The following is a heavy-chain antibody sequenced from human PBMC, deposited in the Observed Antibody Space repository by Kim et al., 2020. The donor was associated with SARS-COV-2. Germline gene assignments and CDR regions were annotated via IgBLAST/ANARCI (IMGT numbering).Heavy chain of an antibody. CDR3: ARGVFTFDP. D-gene: IGHD6-13*01. CDR2: GSEN. Sequence: GSENNYVDSVKGRFTISRDNAKNSLYLQMNSLRAEDTAVYYRARGVFTFDPWGQGTLVTVSS. V-gene: IGHV3-7*04. J-gene: IGHJ5*02.